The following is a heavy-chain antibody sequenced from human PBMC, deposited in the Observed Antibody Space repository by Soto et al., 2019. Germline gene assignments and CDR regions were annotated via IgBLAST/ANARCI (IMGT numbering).Heavy chain of an antibody. Sequence: EVQLVESGGGLVQPGGSLRLSCAASRFTFSNYWMTWVRQAPGKGLEWVANIKGDGILKYYMDSVKGRFIISRDNAKNSLHLQMNSLRDEDTAVYYCARYESSGPAVWWGQGTLVTVSS. CDR3: ARYESSGPAVW. CDR2: IKGDGILK. J-gene: IGHJ4*02. CDR1: RFTFSNYW. D-gene: IGHD3-22*01. V-gene: IGHV3-7*01.